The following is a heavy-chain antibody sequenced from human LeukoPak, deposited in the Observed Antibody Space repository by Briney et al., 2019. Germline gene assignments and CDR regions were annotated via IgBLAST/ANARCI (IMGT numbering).Heavy chain of an antibody. Sequence: GASVKVSCKASGYTFTSYGISWVRQAPGQGLEWMGWISAYNGNTNYAQKLQGRVTMTTDTSTSTAYMELRSLRSDNTAVYYCARDPYYYDSSGSATPRWGQGTLVTVSS. CDR2: ISAYNGNT. J-gene: IGHJ4*02. V-gene: IGHV1-18*01. CDR1: GYTFTSYG. CDR3: ARDPYYYDSSGSATPR. D-gene: IGHD3-22*01.